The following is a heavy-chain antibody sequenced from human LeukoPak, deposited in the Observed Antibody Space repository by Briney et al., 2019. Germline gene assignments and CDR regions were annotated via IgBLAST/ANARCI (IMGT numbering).Heavy chain of an antibody. D-gene: IGHD6-13*01. CDR3: AKGTHSSSWHWYDP. V-gene: IGHV3-11*01. Sequence: GGSLSLSCAASGFIFSDYYMTWIRQAPGKGLEWLSYIDSSGDVIYYGDSVKGRFTISRDNAKNSLYLQMNSLRAEDTAVYYCAKGTHSSSWHWYDPWGQGTLSPSPQ. J-gene: IGHJ5*02. CDR1: GFIFSDYY. CDR2: IDSSGDVI.